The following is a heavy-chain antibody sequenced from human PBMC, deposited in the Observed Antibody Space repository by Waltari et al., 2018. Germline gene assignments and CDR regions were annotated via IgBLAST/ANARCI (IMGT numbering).Heavy chain of an antibody. D-gene: IGHD1-1*01. CDR3: TFSTTQDY. J-gene: IGHJ4*02. Sequence: EVQLLESGGGLVQPGGSLRLSCAPSGFTFSSYAISWVRQAPGKGLEWVSSISGRGGSTYYAESVKGRFTISRDNSKNTMYLQMSSLRPEDTGVYYCTFSTTQDYWGQGTLVTVSS. CDR2: ISGRGGST. V-gene: IGHV3-23*01. CDR1: GFTFSSYA.